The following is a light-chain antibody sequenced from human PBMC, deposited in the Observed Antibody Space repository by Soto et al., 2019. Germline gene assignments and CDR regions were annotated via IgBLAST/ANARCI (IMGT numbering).Light chain of an antibody. CDR2: DAS. J-gene: IGKJ4*01. V-gene: IGKV1-5*01. Sequence: DIHMTQSPSTLSASVGDRVTITCRASQIVSSRLAWYQQKPGKAPKVLFYDASSLNIGVPSRFSGSGSETDFTLTISSLQPEDFAIYYCQQYNSFSLTFGGGTKVEIK. CDR3: QQYNSFSLT. CDR1: QIVSSR.